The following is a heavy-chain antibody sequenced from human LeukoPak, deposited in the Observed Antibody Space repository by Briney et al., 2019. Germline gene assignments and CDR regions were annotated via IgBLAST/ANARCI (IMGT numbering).Heavy chain of an antibody. CDR3: ARAYYNGSGTYYRDALDI. Sequence: ASVKVSCKASGYRFTAYYMHWVRQAPGQGLEWMGWINPNNGGTNYAQKFQGRVSMTRDTSVGTAYMELSGLTSDDTALYYCARAYYNGSGTYYRDALDIWGRGTVVTVSS. CDR2: INPNNGGT. D-gene: IGHD3-10*01. CDR1: GYRFTAYY. J-gene: IGHJ3*02. V-gene: IGHV1-2*02.